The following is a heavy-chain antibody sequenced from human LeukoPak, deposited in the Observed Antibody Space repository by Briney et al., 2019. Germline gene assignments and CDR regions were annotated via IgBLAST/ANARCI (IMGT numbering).Heavy chain of an antibody. CDR2: NIPIFGTA. J-gene: IGHJ6*03. D-gene: IGHD3-9*01. CDR3: ARVPDYDIVGEYYYYYYMDV. V-gene: IGHV1-69*13. Sequence: RASVKVSCKASGGTFSSYAISWVRQAPGQGLEWMGGNIPIFGTANYAQKFQGRVTITADESTSTAYMELSSLRSEDTAVYYCARVPDYDIVGEYYYYYYMDVWGKGTTVTVSS. CDR1: GGTFSSYA.